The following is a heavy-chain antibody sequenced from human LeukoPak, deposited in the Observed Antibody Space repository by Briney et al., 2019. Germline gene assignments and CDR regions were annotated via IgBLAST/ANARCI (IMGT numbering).Heavy chain of an antibody. CDR2: ISAYNGNT. CDR1: GYTFTGYY. V-gene: IGHV1-18*04. Sequence: ASVKVSCKASGYTFTGYYMHWVRQAPGQGLEWMGWISAYNGNTNYAQKLQGRVTMTTDTSTSTAYMELRSLRSDDTAVYYCASKSPWGLTTYYYDSSGYPNYYYGMDVWGQGTTVTVSS. J-gene: IGHJ6*02. D-gene: IGHD3-22*01. CDR3: ASKSPWGLTTYYYDSSGYPNYYYGMDV.